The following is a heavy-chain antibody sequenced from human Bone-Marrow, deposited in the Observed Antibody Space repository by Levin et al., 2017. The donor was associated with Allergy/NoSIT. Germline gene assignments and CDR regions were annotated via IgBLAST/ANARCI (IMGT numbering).Heavy chain of an antibody. J-gene: IGHJ6*02. CDR2: VYYNEDE. D-gene: IGHD1-20*01. Sequence: PGGSLRLSCTVSGGPISSFFWSWVRQPPGKGLEWVGSVYYNEDEDFHPSLKSRLTMSVDRSRRQISLTLSTLTAADTAVYYCARNGGNWHDVDYHYGMDIWGQGTTVIVSS. V-gene: IGHV4-59*01. CDR3: ARNGGNWHDVDYHYGMDI. CDR1: GGPISSFF.